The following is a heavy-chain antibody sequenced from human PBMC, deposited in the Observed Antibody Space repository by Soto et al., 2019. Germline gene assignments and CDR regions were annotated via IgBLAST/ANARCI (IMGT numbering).Heavy chain of an antibody. CDR1: GFTFSSYA. V-gene: IGHV3-23*04. CDR2: ISGSGGST. D-gene: IGHD3-10*01. CDR3: AKEPRITMVRGVVFDY. J-gene: IGHJ4*02. Sequence: VQLVESGGGVVQPGRSLRLSCAASGFTFSSYAMSWVRQAPGKGLEWVSAISGSGGSTYYADSVKGRFTISRDNSKNTLYLQMNSLRAEDTAVYYCAKEPRITMVRGVVFDYWGQGTLVTVSS.